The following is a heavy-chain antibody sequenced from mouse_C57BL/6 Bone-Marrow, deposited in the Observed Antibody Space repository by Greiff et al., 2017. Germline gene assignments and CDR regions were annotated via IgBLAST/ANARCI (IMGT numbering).Heavy chain of an antibody. CDR3: ERLYDGYSFDY. V-gene: IGHV5-6*01. D-gene: IGHD2-3*01. Sequence: EVQLQASGGDLVKPGGSLKLSCAASGFTFSSYGMSWVRQTPDKRLEWVATISSGGSYTYYPDSVKGRFTISRDNAKKTLYLQMSSLQSEDTAMYYCERLYDGYSFDYWGQGTTLTVAS. CDR2: ISSGGSYT. CDR1: GFTFSSYG. J-gene: IGHJ2*01.